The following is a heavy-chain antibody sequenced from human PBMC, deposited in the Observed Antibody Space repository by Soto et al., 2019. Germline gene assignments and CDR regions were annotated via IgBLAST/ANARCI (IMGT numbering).Heavy chain of an antibody. Sequence: GGSLRLSCAASGFTFSSYWMSWVRQAPGKGLEWVANIKQDGSEKYYVDSVKGRFTISRDNAKNSLYLQMNSLRAEDTAVYYCASSCSGGSCYYYYYYMDVWGKGTTVTVSS. CDR1: GFTFSSYW. D-gene: IGHD2-15*01. CDR2: IKQDGSEK. J-gene: IGHJ6*03. V-gene: IGHV3-7*01. CDR3: ASSCSGGSCYYYYYYMDV.